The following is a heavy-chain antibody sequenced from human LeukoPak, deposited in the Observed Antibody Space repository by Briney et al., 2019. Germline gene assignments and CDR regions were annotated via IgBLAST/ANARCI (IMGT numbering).Heavy chain of an antibody. D-gene: IGHD3-22*01. CDR2: ISSSSSYI. CDR1: GFTFSSYS. V-gene: IGHV3-21*01. CDR3: AREQSGHYYDSSGYAFFGY. Sequence: GGSLRLSCAASGFTFSSYSMNWVRQAPGKGLEWVSSISSSSSYIYYADSVKGRFTISRDNAKNSLYLQMNSLRAEDTAVYYCAREQSGHYYDSSGYAFFGYWGQGTLVTVSS. J-gene: IGHJ4*02.